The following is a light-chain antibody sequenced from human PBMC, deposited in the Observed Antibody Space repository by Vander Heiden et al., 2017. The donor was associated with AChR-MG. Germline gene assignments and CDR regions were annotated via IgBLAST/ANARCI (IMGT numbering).Light chain of an antibody. CDR2: KAS. CDR1: QSISTW. J-gene: IGKJ2*01. CDR3: QQYNSYPYT. Sequence: DIQMAQPPSTLSASVGDRVIITCRASQSISTWLAWYQQKPGKAPSLLVYKASTLKTGVPSRFSGSGSGTEFALTISSLQPDDFATYYCQQYNSYPYTFGQGTKLDI. V-gene: IGKV1-5*03.